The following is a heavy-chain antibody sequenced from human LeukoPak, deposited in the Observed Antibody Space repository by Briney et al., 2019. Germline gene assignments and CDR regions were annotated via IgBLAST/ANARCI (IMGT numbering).Heavy chain of an antibody. CDR2: INHSGST. CDR3: ARGKPPYYGSGSYYRAPRWFDP. V-gene: IGHV4-34*01. Sequence: SETLSLTCAVYGGSFSGYYWGWIRQHPGKGLEWVGEINHSGSTNYNPSLKGRVTISVDTSKNQFSLKLSSVTAADTAVYYCARGKPPYYGSGSYYRAPRWFDPWGQGTLVTVSS. CDR1: GGSFSGYY. D-gene: IGHD3-10*01. J-gene: IGHJ5*02.